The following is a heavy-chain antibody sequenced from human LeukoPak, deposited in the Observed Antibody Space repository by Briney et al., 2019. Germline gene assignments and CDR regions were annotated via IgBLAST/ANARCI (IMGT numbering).Heavy chain of an antibody. Sequence: PSETLSLTCTVSGGSISSSSYYWGWIRQPPGKGLEWIGSIYYSGSTYYNPSLKGRVTISVDTSKNQFSLKLSSVTAADTAVYYCARPGGHYDILTGYYDYWGQGTLVTVSS. V-gene: IGHV4-39*01. CDR2: IYYSGST. D-gene: IGHD3-9*01. CDR1: GGSISSSSYY. J-gene: IGHJ4*02. CDR3: ARPGGHYDILTGYYDY.